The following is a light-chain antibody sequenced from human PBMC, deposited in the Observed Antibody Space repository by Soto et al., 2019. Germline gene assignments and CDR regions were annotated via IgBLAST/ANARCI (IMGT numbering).Light chain of an antibody. Sequence: IQMSQSHYTLSASVGDRVTIICRASQSISSWLAWYQQKPGKAPKLLIYDASSLESGVPSRFSGSGSGTEFTLTISSLQPDDFATYYCQQYSSYTFGQGSKV. J-gene: IGKJ1*01. V-gene: IGKV1-5*02. CDR2: DAS. CDR1: QSISSW. CDR3: QQYSSYT.